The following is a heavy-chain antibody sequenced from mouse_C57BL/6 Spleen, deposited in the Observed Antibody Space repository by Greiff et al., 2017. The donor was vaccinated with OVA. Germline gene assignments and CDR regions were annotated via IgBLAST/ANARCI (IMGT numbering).Heavy chain of an antibody. CDR3: ATVTTVVATGPY. CDR1: GFTFSDYG. V-gene: IGHV5-17*01. D-gene: IGHD1-1*01. CDR2: ISSGSSTI. J-gene: IGHJ3*01. Sequence: EVMLVESGGGLVKPGGSLKLSCAASGFTFSDYGMHWVRQAQEKGLEWVAYISSGSSTIYYADTVKGRFTISRDNAKNTLFLQMTSLRSEDTAMYYCATVTTVVATGPYWGQGTLVTVSA.